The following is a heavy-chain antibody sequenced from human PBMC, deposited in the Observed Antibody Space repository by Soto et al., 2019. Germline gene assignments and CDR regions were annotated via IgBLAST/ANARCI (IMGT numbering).Heavy chain of an antibody. CDR1: RVAFSKFI. D-gene: IGHD6-19*01. J-gene: IGHJ6*02. CDR2: IIPIFGTA. V-gene: IGHV1-69*13. CDR3: AKVRYSSPMGYYYGMDV. Sequence: AVKVSCKASRVAFSKFIVTWVRQAPGLGLEWVGGIIPIFGTANYAQKFQGRVTITADESTSTSYMEVNNLRSEDTAVYYCAKVRYSSPMGYYYGMDVWGQGTTVTVSS.